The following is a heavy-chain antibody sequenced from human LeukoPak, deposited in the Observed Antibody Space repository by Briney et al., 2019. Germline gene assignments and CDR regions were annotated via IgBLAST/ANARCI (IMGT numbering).Heavy chain of an antibody. D-gene: IGHD6-13*01. Sequence: QSGGSLRLSCAASGFTFSSYWMSWVRQAPGKGLEWVANIKQDGSEMNYMDSVRGRFTISRDNAKTSLYLQMNSLRAEDTAVYYCARDSGYSNSWYDFDYWGQGILVTVSS. V-gene: IGHV3-7*03. CDR1: GFTFSSYW. J-gene: IGHJ4*02. CDR3: ARDSGYSNSWYDFDY. CDR2: IKQDGSEM.